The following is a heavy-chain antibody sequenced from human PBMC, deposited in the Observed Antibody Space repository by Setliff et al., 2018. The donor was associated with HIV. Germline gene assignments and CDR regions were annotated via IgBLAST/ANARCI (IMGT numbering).Heavy chain of an antibody. Sequence: SETLSLTCTVSGDSIGSRYWYWIRQAPGKGLEWIATIYYGGTTIYTPSLKSRVTITLDAARDQFSLNLTSVTAADTAVYYCARALWRTQFPFYFDYWSQGTLVTVSS. J-gene: IGHJ4*02. CDR2: IYYGGTT. CDR1: GDSIGSRY. CDR3: ARALWRTQFPFYFDY. V-gene: IGHV4-59*11. D-gene: IGHD3-16*01.